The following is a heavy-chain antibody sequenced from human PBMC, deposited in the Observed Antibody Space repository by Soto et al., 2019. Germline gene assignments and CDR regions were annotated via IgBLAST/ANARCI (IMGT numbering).Heavy chain of an antibody. CDR1: GFTFSDYY. CDR3: AREPRDDYMISGGFDY. V-gene: IGHV3-11*01. CDR2: ISSGGSVI. Sequence: QVQLVESGGGLVKPGGSLRLSCVASGFTFSDYYMSWFRQAPGKGLEWVSYISSGGSVIYSADSMKGRFTISRDNAKNTLYLQVNSLGAEDTAVYYCAREPRDDYMISGGFDYWGQGTLVTVSS. D-gene: IGHD4-4*01. J-gene: IGHJ4*02.